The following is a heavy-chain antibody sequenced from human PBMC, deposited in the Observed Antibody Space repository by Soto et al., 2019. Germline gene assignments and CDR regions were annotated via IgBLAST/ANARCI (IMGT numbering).Heavy chain of an antibody. CDR3: ARGLVRNRWFDP. Sequence: GGSLRLSCAASGFTFSSYAMHWVRQAPGKGLEWVAVISYDGSNKYYADSVKGRFTISRDNSKNTLYLQMNSLRAEDTAVYYCARGLVRNRWFDPWGQGTLVTVSS. V-gene: IGHV3-30-3*01. CDR2: ISYDGSNK. J-gene: IGHJ5*02. CDR1: GFTFSSYA.